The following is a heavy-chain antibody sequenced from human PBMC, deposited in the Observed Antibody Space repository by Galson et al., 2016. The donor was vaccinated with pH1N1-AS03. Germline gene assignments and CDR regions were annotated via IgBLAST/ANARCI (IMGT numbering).Heavy chain of an antibody. Sequence: SVKVSCKASGYTFTGYYLHWVRQAPGQGLEWMGWISAYNGNTNYAQKLQGRVTLTTDTSTSTAYMELRSLRSADTAVYYCARGWPDYGGDSFLGWDHWGQGSLVTVSS. D-gene: IGHD4-23*01. CDR1: GYTFTGYY. V-gene: IGHV1-18*04. CDR3: ARGWPDYGGDSFLGWDH. J-gene: IGHJ4*02. CDR2: ISAYNGNT.